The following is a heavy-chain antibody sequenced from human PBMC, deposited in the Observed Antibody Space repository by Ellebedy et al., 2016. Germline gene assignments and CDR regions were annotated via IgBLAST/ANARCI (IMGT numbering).Heavy chain of an antibody. D-gene: IGHD3-10*01. CDR2: IYHSGST. Sequence: SQTLSLTCXVSGGSISSGGYSWSWIRQPPGKGLEWIGYIYHSGSTYYNPSLKSRVTISVDTSKNQFSLKLSSVTAADTAVYYCSMVRANWFDPWGQGTLVTVSS. J-gene: IGHJ5*02. CDR3: SMVRANWFDP. CDR1: GGSISSGGYS. V-gene: IGHV4-30-2*01.